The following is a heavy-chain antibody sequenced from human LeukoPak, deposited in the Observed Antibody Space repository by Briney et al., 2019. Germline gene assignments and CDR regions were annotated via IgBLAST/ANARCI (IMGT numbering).Heavy chain of an antibody. J-gene: IGHJ4*02. CDR1: GFTFSSYA. Sequence: TGGSLRLSCAASGFTFSSYAMSWVRQAPGKGLEWVSAISNSGGTTYYADSVMGRFTSSRDNSKNTLYLQMNSLRAEDTAVYYCAKTGYCSGSSCYLGDYWGQGTLVTVSS. D-gene: IGHD2-15*01. CDR3: AKTGYCSGSSCYLGDY. V-gene: IGHV3-23*01. CDR2: ISNSGGTT.